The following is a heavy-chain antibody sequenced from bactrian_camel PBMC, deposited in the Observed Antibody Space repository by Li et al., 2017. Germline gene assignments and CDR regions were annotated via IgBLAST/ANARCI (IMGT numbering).Heavy chain of an antibody. J-gene: IGHJ4*01. Sequence: VQLVESGGGLVQSGGSLRLSCATSGFEFSNSYMHWVRQVPGKGLEWVSSIYTGDGTTNFADSVKGRFAISRDNSKNTLSLQMDSLKIEDTAVYYCQARFLGHWGQGTQVTVS. CDR1: GFEFSNSY. CDR3: QARFLGH. CDR2: IYTGDGTT. V-gene: IGHV3S19*01. D-gene: IGHD1*01.